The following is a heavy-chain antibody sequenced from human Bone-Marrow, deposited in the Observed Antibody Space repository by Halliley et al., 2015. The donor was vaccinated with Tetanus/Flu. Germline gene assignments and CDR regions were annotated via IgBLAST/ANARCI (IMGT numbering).Heavy chain of an antibody. V-gene: IGHV4-31*03. CDR1: GGSVDGGDYY. CDR3: ARDRMVWLLSETPLTEQYGIEL. Sequence: LRLSCTVIGGSVDGGDYYWNWIRKLPGKGLEWIGHIYHSGDSSYNPSLKSRVTISLDTSKSQLSLKLTSVTAADTAVYYCARDRMVWLLSETPLTEQYGIELWGQGTTVTVSS. CDR2: IYHSGDS. J-gene: IGHJ6*02. D-gene: IGHD2-15*01.